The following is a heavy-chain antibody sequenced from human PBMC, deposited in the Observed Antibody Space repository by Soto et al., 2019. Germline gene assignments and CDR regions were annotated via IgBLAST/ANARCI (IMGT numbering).Heavy chain of an antibody. D-gene: IGHD3-3*01. CDR2: IIPIFGTA. V-gene: IGHV1-69*13. CDR3: ASSPYYDFWSGYYLYYYYGMDV. Sequence: GASVKVSCKASGGTFSSYAISWVRQAPGQGLEWMGGIIPIFGTANYAQKFQGRVTITADESTSTAYMELSSLRSEDTAVYYCASSPYYDFWSGYYLYYYYGMDVWGQGTTVTVSS. J-gene: IGHJ6*02. CDR1: GGTFSSYA.